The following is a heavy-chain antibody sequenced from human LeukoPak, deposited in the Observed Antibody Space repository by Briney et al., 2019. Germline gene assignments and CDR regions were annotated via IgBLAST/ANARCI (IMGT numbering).Heavy chain of an antibody. CDR3: ARLYGYNFAVSRKYFDY. CDR1: GGSVSSGSFF. J-gene: IGHJ4*02. V-gene: IGHV4-39*01. Sequence: SETLSLTCTVSGGSVSSGSFFWGWIRQFPGKGLEWIESMYYSGNTYYNPSLKSRVTISVDTSKKQFSLRLSSVTAADTAVYYCARLYGYNFAVSRKYFDYWGQGTLVTVSS. CDR2: MYYSGNT. D-gene: IGHD5-24*01.